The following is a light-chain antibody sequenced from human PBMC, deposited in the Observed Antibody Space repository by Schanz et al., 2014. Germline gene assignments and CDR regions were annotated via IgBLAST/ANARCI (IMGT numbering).Light chain of an antibody. CDR3: QQYNNWPPRT. V-gene: IGKV3D-15*01. J-gene: IGKJ1*01. Sequence: VLTQSPGTLSLSPGERATLSCRASQSVSSSHLAWYQQKPGQAPRLLIHGTSTRASDFPDRFSGSGSGTDFTLTISSLQSEDFAVYYCQQYNNWPPRTFGQGTKVEIK. CDR1: QSVSSSH. CDR2: GTS.